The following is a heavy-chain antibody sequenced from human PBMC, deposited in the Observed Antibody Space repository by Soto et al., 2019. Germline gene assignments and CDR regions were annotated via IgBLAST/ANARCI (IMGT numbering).Heavy chain of an antibody. CDR3: AAHRSGRFLGGLPEGSLGN. J-gene: IGHJ4*02. CDR1: GYTLTDLS. D-gene: IGHD3-16*01. Sequence: ASVKVSCKVSGYTLTDLSMQWVRQAPGKGLEWMGGFDPEDGETIYAQKFQGRVTMTEDTATDTAYMELSSLRSEDTAVYYCAAHRSGRFLGGLPEGSLGNWGQETRVTVS. V-gene: IGHV1-24*01. CDR2: FDPEDGET.